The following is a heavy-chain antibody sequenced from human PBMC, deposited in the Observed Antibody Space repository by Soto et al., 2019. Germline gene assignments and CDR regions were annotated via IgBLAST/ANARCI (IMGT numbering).Heavy chain of an antibody. CDR3: ARDGYCISTSCHESYYYYGMDV. D-gene: IGHD2-2*03. CDR2: ISYDGSNK. J-gene: IGHJ6*02. V-gene: IGHV3-30-3*01. Sequence: GSLRLSCAASGFTFSSYAMHWVRQAPGKGLEWVAVISYDGSNKYYADSVKGRFTISRDNSKNTLYLQMNSLRAEDTAVYYCARDGYCISTSCHESYYYYGMDVWGQGTTVTVSS. CDR1: GFTFSSYA.